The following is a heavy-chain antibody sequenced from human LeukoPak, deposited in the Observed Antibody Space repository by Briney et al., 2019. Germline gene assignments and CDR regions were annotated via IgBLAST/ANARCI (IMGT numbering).Heavy chain of an antibody. J-gene: IGHJ4*02. CDR3: PIDVSPYYYDSTGYYGNFDS. D-gene: IGHD3-22*01. V-gene: IGHV4-34*01. CDR1: GGSFSGYY. Sequence: PSETLSLTCAVYGGSFSGYYWSWLRQPPGKGLEWVGEINHSGSTNYNPSLKSRVTISVDTSKNQFSLKLNSVTAADTAVYYCPIDVSPYYYDSTGYYGNFDSWGQGTLVTVSS. CDR2: INHSGST.